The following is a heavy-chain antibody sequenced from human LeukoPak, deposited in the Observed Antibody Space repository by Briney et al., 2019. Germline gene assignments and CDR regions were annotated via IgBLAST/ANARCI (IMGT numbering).Heavy chain of an antibody. Sequence: GGSLRLSCAASGFTFSSYGMHWVRQAPGKGLEWVAFIQYDGSKKYYADSVKGRFTISRDNAKNSLYLQMNSLRAEDTAVYYCARVHSSAAAYYYYYMDVWGKGTTVTVSS. CDR2: IQYDGSKK. V-gene: IGHV3-30*02. J-gene: IGHJ6*03. D-gene: IGHD6-25*01. CDR3: ARVHSSAAAYYYYYMDV. CDR1: GFTFSSYG.